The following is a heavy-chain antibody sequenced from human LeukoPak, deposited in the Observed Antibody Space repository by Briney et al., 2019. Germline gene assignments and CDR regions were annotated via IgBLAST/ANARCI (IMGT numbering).Heavy chain of an antibody. CDR1: GYTFTSYG. V-gene: IGHV1-18*01. CDR2: ISAYNGNT. J-gene: IGHJ3*02. D-gene: IGHD2-21*01. CDR3: ARGLNCGGDCYDAFDI. Sequence: ASVKVSCKASGYTFTSYGISWVRQAPGQGLEWMGWISAYNGNTNYAQKLQGRVTMTTDTSTSTAYMELRSLRSDDTAVYYCARGLNCGGDCYDAFDIWGQGTMVTVSS.